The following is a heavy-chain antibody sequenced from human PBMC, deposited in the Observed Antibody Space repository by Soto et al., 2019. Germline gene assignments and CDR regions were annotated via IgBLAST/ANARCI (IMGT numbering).Heavy chain of an antibody. J-gene: IGHJ4*02. CDR2: ISAHNGNT. CDR1: GYPYTSYG. Sequence: QVHLVQYGAEVKKPGASVKVSCKASGYPYTSYGITWVRQAPGQGLEWMGWISAHNGNTDYAQKLQGRVIVTRDTSTSTAYMELRSLRSDDTAVYYCARGRYGDYWGQGALVTVSS. CDR3: ARGRYGDY. D-gene: IGHD1-1*01. V-gene: IGHV1-18*01.